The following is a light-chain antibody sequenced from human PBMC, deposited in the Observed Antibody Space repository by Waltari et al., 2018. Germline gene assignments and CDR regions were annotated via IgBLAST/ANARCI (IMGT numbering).Light chain of an antibody. CDR2: DVS. Sequence: QSALTQPASVSGSPGQSITISCTGTSSDVGGYNYVSWYQQHPGKAPKLMIYDVSKRPSGVSNRFSGSKSGNTPSLTISGLQAEDEADYYCSSYTISSTPVVFGGGTKLTVL. V-gene: IGLV2-14*01. J-gene: IGLJ2*01. CDR1: SSDVGGYNY. CDR3: SSYTISSTPVV.